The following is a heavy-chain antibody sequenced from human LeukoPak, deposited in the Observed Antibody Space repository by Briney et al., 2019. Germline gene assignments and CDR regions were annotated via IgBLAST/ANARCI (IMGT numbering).Heavy chain of an antibody. V-gene: IGHV4-61*02. CDR1: GGSISSGSYY. CDR3: ARGGYYGSGNDFRFDP. Sequence: SETLSLTCTVSGGSISSGSYYWSWIGQPAGKGLEWIGRNYTSGSTNYNPALNSRVTITIDTSKNQYLLMLSSVAAAETAGYFFARGGYYGSGNDFRFDPWGQGTLVTVSS. CDR2: NYTSGST. D-gene: IGHD3-10*01. J-gene: IGHJ5*02.